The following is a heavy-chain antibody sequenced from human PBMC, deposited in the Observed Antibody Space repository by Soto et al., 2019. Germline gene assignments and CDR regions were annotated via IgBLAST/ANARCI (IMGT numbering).Heavy chain of an antibody. CDR3: AREAYYSTYFDS. J-gene: IGHJ4*02. CDR1: GFSLSSNGVG. V-gene: IGHV2-5*02. D-gene: IGHD3-10*01. Sequence: QITLRESGPALVRPTQTLTLICTFSGFSLSSNGVGVGWVRQPPGKALECLALIYWDDDRRYSPSLQTRLTITKDTSKNQVVLTMTKLDPVDTGTYYCAREAYYSTYFDSWGQGTLVTVSS. CDR2: IYWDDDR.